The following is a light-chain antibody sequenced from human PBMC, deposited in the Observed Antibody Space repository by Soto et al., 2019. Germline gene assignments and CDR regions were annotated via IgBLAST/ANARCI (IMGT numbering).Light chain of an antibody. Sequence: EIVMTQSPATLSVSPGERATLPCRASQSVSSNLAWYQQKPGQAPRLLIYGASTRATGIPARFGGSGSGTDFTLTISSLQSEDFAVYYCQQYNLWPQTFGQGTNVEIK. CDR2: GAS. V-gene: IGKV3-15*01. J-gene: IGKJ1*01. CDR1: QSVSSN. CDR3: QQYNLWPQT.